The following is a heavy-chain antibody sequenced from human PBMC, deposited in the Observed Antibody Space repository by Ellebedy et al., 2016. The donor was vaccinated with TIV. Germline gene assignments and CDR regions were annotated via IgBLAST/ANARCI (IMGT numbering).Heavy chain of an antibody. CDR2: IIPIFGTA. J-gene: IGHJ3*02. D-gene: IGHD6-13*01. V-gene: IGHV1-69*13. Sequence: ASVKVSCKASGYTFTSYGISWVRQAPGQGLEWMGGIIPIFGTANYAQKFQGRVTITADESTSTAYMELSSLRSEDTAVYYCATSWFSDAFDIWGQGTMVTVSS. CDR3: ATSWFSDAFDI. CDR1: GYTFTSYG.